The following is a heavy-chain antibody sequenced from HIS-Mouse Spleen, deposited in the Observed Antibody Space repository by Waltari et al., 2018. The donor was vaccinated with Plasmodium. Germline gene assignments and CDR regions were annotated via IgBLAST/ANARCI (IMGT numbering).Heavy chain of an antibody. Sequence: EVQLVESGGGLVKPGGSLRLSCAASGFTFSSYSMNWVRQAPGKGLGWVLSISSSSSYIYYADSVKGRFTISRDNAKNSLYLQMNSLRAEDTAVYYCAGESSSSWYFDYWGQGTLVTVSS. CDR1: GFTFSSYS. CDR3: AGESSSSWYFDY. J-gene: IGHJ4*02. CDR2: ISSSSSYI. D-gene: IGHD6-13*01. V-gene: IGHV3-21*01.